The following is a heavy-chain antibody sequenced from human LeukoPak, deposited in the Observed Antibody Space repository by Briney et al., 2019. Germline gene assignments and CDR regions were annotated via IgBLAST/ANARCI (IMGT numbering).Heavy chain of an antibody. CDR3: AREESIGSYQFLNEY. CDR1: GYTFISYG. J-gene: IGHJ4*02. CDR2: ISPYNGNT. D-gene: IGHD1-26*01. V-gene: IGHV1-18*01. Sequence: ASVKVPCKASGYTFISYGISWVRQAPGQGLEWMGWISPYNGNTKYVQKFQGRVTMTTDTSTSTAYMEVRSLRSDDTAMYYCAREESIGSYQFLNEYWGQGTLVTVSS.